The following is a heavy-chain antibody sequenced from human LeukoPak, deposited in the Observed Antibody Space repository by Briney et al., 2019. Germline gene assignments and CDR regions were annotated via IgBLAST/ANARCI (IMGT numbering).Heavy chain of an antibody. CDR2: ISSSSSAT. CDR3: ARGPCSGGSCRYYFDY. J-gene: IGHJ4*02. V-gene: IGHV3-48*01. D-gene: IGHD2-15*01. Sequence: GGSLRLSCAASGFTFRSYSMNWVRQAPGKGLEWLSFISSSSSATYYADSVKGRFTISRDNAKKSLYLQMNSLRAEDTAVYYCARGPCSGGSCRYYFDYWGQGTLVTASS. CDR1: GFTFRSYS.